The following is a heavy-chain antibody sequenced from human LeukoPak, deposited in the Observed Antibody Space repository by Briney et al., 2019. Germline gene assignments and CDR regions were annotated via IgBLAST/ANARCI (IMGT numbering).Heavy chain of an antibody. D-gene: IGHD2-15*01. Sequence: SVKVSCKASGGTFSSYAISWVRQAPGQGLEWMGGIIPIFGTANYAQKFQGRVTITADESTSTAYMELSSLRSEDTAVYYCASLSRVAGTFSEFLFWGQGTLVTVSS. CDR3: ASLSRVAGTFSEFLF. V-gene: IGHV1-69*13. CDR1: GGTFSSYA. CDR2: IIPIFGTA. J-gene: IGHJ4*02.